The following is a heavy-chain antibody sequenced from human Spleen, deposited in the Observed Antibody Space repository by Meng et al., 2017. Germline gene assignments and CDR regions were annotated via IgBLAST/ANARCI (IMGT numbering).Heavy chain of an antibody. CDR2: IYHSGYT. J-gene: IGHJ4*02. Sequence: VHLQESGPGQVKPSQTLSLTCTFSSDSISNGYHYWGWIRQPPGKGLEWIGYIYHSGYTYYSPSLKSRVTISVDTSKNQFSLNLSSVTAADTAVYYCARGGWSLDYWGQGTLVTVSS. CDR1: SDSISNGYHY. V-gene: IGHV4-30-4*01. D-gene: IGHD2-15*01. CDR3: ARGGWSLDY.